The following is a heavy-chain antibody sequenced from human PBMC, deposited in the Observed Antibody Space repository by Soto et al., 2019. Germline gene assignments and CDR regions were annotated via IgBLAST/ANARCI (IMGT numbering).Heavy chain of an antibody. CDR3: ARDREQWLVGYYFDY. V-gene: IGHV3-33*01. Sequence: AGGSLRLSCAASGFTFSRYGMHWVRQAPGRGLEWVAVIWYDGSNIYYADSVKGRFTISRDNSKDTLDLQMNRLRAEDTAVYYCARDREQWLVGYYFDYWGQGTLVTVSS. J-gene: IGHJ4*02. D-gene: IGHD6-19*01. CDR1: GFTFSRYG. CDR2: IWYDGSNI.